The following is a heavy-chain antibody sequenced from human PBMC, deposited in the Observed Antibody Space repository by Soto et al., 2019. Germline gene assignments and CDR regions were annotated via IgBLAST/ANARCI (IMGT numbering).Heavy chain of an antibody. CDR2: IIPILGIA. J-gene: IGHJ4*02. V-gene: IGHV1-69*02. CDR1: GGTFSSYT. D-gene: IGHD5-12*01. Sequence: SVKVSCKASGGTFSSYTISWVRQAPGQGLEWMGRIIPILGIANYAQKFQGRVTITADKSTSTAYMELSSLRSEDTAVYYCARGPDSGSSDYWGQGTLVTVSS. CDR3: ARGPDSGSSDY.